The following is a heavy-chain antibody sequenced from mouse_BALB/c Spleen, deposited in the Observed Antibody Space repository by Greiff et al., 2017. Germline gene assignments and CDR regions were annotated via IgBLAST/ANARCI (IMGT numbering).Heavy chain of an antibody. CDR1: GYSITSDYY. CDR2: ISYDGSN. Sequence: EVQLQESGPGLVKPSQSLSLTCSVTGYSITSDYYWNWIRQFPGNKLEWMGYISYDGSNNYNPSLKNRISITRDTSKNQFFLKLNSVTTEDTATYYCAPYGNYGGYYAMDYWGQGTSVTVSS. CDR3: APYGNYGGYYAMDY. D-gene: IGHD2-1*01. J-gene: IGHJ4*01. V-gene: IGHV3-6*02.